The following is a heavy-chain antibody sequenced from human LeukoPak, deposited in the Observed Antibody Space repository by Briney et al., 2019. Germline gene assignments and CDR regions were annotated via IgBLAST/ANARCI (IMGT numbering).Heavy chain of an antibody. CDR2: IIPIFGTA. CDR3: ARERGEGIYYDSSGPFDY. V-gene: IGHV1-69*13. CDR1: GGTFSSYA. D-gene: IGHD3-22*01. J-gene: IGHJ4*02. Sequence: SVKVSCKASGGTFSSYAISWVRQAPGQGLEWMGGIIPIFGTANYAQKFQGRVTIIADESTSTAYMELSSLRSEDTAVYYCARERGEGIYYDSSGPFDYWGQGTLVTVSS.